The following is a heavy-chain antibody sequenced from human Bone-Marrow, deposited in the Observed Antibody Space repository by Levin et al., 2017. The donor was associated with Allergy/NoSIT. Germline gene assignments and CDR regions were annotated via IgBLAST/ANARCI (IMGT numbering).Heavy chain of an antibody. CDR2: INQDGSEK. CDR3: AKTISGRILDY. Sequence: GESLKISCAASGFTFSWSYMSWVRQAPGKGLEWVANINQDGSEKYYVESVKDRFIISRDNAKKSVYLQMNSLRAEDTAIYFCAKTISGRILDYWGQGTLVIVSS. D-gene: IGHD3-10*01. CDR1: GFTFSWSY. V-gene: IGHV3-7*03. J-gene: IGHJ4*02.